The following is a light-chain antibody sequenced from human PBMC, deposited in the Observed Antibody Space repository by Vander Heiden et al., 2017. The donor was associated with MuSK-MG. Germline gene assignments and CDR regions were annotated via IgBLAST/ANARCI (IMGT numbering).Light chain of an antibody. CDR3: QQSDSTPGT. J-gene: IGKJ2*01. V-gene: IGKV1-39*01. CDR2: AAS. CDR1: QSIHNY. Sequence: DIQMTQSPSSLSASVGDRVTITCRASQSIHNYLNWYQQRPGKAPKLLIYAASSLQSGVPSRFSGSGSRTDFTLTISRLQPEDFATYYCQQSDSTPGTFGQGTKLEIK.